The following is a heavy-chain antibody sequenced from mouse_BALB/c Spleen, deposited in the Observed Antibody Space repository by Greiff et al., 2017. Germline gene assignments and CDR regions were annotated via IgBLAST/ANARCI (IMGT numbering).Heavy chain of an antibody. V-gene: IGHV3-2*02. CDR2: ISYSGST. CDR3: AREGSSEWCAY. J-gene: IGHJ3*01. D-gene: IGHD1-1*01. Sequence: EVKLQESGPGLVKPSQSLSLTCTVTGYSITSDYAWNWIRQFPGNTLEWMGYISYSGSTSYNPSLKSRISITRDTSKNQFFLQLNSVTTEDTATYYCAREGSSEWCAYWGQGTLVTVSA. CDR1: GYSITSDYA.